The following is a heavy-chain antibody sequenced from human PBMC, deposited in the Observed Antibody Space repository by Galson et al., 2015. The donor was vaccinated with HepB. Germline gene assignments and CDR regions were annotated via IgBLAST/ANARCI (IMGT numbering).Heavy chain of an antibody. Sequence: SVKVSCKASGGTFSSYAISWVRQAPGQGLEWVGGIIPMFGTMNNAQKFQGGVTITEGESTSTAHMKLTSLTSEDTAVYFCAKWTGTSGWYGPLDYWGQGTLVTVSS. D-gene: IGHD6-19*01. CDR1: GGTFSSYA. CDR3: AKWTGTSGWYGPLDY. CDR2: IIPMFGTM. V-gene: IGHV1-69*13. J-gene: IGHJ4*02.